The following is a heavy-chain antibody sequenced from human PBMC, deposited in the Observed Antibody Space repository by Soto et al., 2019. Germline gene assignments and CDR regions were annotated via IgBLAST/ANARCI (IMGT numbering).Heavy chain of an antibody. Sequence: QVQLVESGGGLVKPGGSLRLSCAASGFTFSDHYMSWIRQAPGKVPEWLSCISGSGHDINYADSVKGRFTISRDNAKNSVYMQMSSLRVDDTAVYYCVDRTREPENWGQGTLVIVSS. J-gene: IGHJ4*02. D-gene: IGHD1-26*01. CDR1: GFTFSDHY. CDR2: ISGSGHDI. CDR3: VDRTREPEN. V-gene: IGHV3-11*01.